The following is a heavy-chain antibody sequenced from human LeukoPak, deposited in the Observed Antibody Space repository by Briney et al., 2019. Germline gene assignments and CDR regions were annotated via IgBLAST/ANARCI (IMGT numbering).Heavy chain of an antibody. CDR3: ARHASVDGNWPRPLDY. D-gene: IGHD6-19*01. V-gene: IGHV4-39*01. CDR2: IYYSGST. Sequence: SETLSLTCTVSGGSISSSPYYWGWIRQPPGKGLEWIGDIYYSGSTYYNPSLKTRVTISVDTSKNQFSLKLTSVTAADTAVYYCARHASVDGNWPRPLDYWGQGSLVTVSS. J-gene: IGHJ4*02. CDR1: GGSISSSPYY.